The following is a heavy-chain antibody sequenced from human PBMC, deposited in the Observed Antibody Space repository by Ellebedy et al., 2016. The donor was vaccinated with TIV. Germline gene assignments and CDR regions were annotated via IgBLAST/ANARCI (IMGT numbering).Heavy chain of an antibody. D-gene: IGHD3-10*01. J-gene: IGHJ5*02. CDR3: ARDRPLYGSGSYVSRGWFDP. Sequence: SVKVSXKASGGTFSSYAISWVRQAPGQGLEWMGGIIPIFGTANYAQKFQGRVTITADKSTSTAYMELRSLRSDDTAVYYCARDRPLYGSGSYVSRGWFDPWGQGTLVTVSS. CDR1: GGTFSSYA. V-gene: IGHV1-69*06. CDR2: IIPIFGTA.